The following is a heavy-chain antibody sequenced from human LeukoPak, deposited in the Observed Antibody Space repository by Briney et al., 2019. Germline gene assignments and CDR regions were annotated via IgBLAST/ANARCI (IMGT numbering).Heavy chain of an antibody. Sequence: GGSLRLSCAASGFTFSSYWMSWVRQAPGKGLEWVANIKQDGSEKYYVDSVKGRFTISRDNAKNSLYLQMNSLRREDTAFYYCVRRAAYYDSSGYLAPDYYFDLWGQGTLVTVSS. CDR2: IKQDGSEK. V-gene: IGHV3-7*01. D-gene: IGHD3-22*01. CDR3: VRRAAYYDSSGYLAPDYYFDL. J-gene: IGHJ4*02. CDR1: GFTFSSYW.